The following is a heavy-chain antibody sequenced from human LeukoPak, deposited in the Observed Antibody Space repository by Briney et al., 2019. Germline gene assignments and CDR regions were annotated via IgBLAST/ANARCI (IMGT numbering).Heavy chain of an antibody. CDR2: IKPDGSAQ. CDR1: GFTFSSNW. V-gene: IGHV3-7*03. CDR3: ARNNGMDV. J-gene: IGHJ6*02. Sequence: GSLRLSCATSGFTFSSNWMSWVRHVPGRGLDWVANIKPDGSAQYYAASVKGRFTVSRDNAKNSLYLQMNSLRAEDTALYHCARNNGMDVWGQGTTVIVSS.